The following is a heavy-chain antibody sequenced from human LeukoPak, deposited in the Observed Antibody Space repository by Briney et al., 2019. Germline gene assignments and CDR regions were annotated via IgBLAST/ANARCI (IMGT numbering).Heavy chain of an antibody. D-gene: IGHD6-19*01. CDR1: GGSVSSYY. J-gene: IGHJ4*02. CDR3: ARHGSGWTFDY. CDR2: IYYSGSP. Sequence: SETLSLTCTVSGGSVSSYYWSWIRQPPGKGLEWIGYIYYSGSPNFNPSLKSRVTLSLDTSKNQFSPNLSYVTAADTAVYYCARHGSGWTFDYWGQGTQVTVSS. V-gene: IGHV4-59*08.